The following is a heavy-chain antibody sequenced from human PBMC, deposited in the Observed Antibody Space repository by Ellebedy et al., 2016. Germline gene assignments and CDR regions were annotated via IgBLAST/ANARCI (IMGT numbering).Heavy chain of an antibody. CDR1: GASITSGGCY. J-gene: IGHJ4*02. V-gene: IGHV4-31*03. CDR3: ASGVFAHHSFDS. Sequence: SETLSLXXSVPGASITSGGCYWSWMRQCPGEGLVWIGYIYYTGATYYNPSLKSRLTISLDTSKNQFSLRLRAVTAADTAFYYCASGVFAHHSFDSWGLGTQVTVSS. D-gene: IGHD1-14*01. CDR2: IYYTGAT.